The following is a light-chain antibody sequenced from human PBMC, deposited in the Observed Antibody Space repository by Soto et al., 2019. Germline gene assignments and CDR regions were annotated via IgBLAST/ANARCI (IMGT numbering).Light chain of an antibody. CDR1: RSNIGGNA. CDR2: AND. V-gene: IGLV1-44*01. Sequence: QSVLTQPPSVSGTPGQRVTISCSGSRSNIGGNAVTWYQQVPGTAPKLLIYANDQRPSGISDRFSGSKSSTSASLAISGLQSEDEADYYCGSWDSSLSAYVFGTGTKLTVL. CDR3: GSWDSSLSAYV. J-gene: IGLJ1*01.